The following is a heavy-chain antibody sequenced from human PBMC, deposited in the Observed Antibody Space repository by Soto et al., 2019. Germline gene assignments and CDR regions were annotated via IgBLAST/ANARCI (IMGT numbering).Heavy chain of an antibody. CDR3: ASDYSVADTYYYGMDV. D-gene: IGHD6-19*01. Sequence: QVQLVQSGAEVKKPGSSVKVSCKASGGTFSNYAISWVRQAPGQGLEWMGGIIPLSGTANYAQKFQGRVTITADESTSTAYMERRSLRSEDTAVYYCASDYSVADTYYYGMDVWGQGTTVTVSS. J-gene: IGHJ6*02. CDR1: GGTFSNYA. V-gene: IGHV1-69*01. CDR2: IIPLSGTA.